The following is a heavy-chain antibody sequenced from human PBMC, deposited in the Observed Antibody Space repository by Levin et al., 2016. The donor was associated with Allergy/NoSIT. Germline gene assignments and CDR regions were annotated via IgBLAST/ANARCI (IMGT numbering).Heavy chain of an antibody. CDR1: GASINNYY. CDR3: ARASHLGIAGGFDY. V-gene: IGHV4-59*01. Sequence: SETLSLTCSVSGASINNYYWSWIRQPPGKGLEWIGYIYDSGSTKYNPSLKSRVTISVDTSKNQFSLNLSSVTAADTAVYYCARASHLGIAGGFDYWGQGTLVTVSS. J-gene: IGHJ4*02. CDR2: IYDSGST. D-gene: IGHD7-27*01.